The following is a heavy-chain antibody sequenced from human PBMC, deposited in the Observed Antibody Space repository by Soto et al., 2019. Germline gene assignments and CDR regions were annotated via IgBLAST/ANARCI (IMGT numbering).Heavy chain of an antibody. J-gene: IGHJ4*02. V-gene: IGHV3-7*03. CDR1: GLTLSSHW. Sequence: EVDLVESGGDLVQPGGSLRLSCEASGLTLSSHWMNWVRQAPGKGLEWVAIIKKDGSERHYVDSVKGRFTISRDNARNSLYLHINDPRAEDTVVYYCAAGIGYLFDYWGRGTLVTVSS. CDR3: AAGIGYLFDY. D-gene: IGHD5-12*01. CDR2: IKKDGSER.